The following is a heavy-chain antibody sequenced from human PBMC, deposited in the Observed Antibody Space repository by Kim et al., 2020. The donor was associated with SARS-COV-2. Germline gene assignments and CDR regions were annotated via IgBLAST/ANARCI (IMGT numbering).Heavy chain of an antibody. Sequence: SVKVSCKASGGTFSSYAISWVLQAPGQGLEWMGGIIPIFGTANYAQKFQGRVTITADESTSTAYMELSSLRSEDTAVYYCARLGSNLYYYGMDVWGQGTTVTVSS. CDR1: GGTFSSYA. V-gene: IGHV1-69*13. CDR3: ARLGSNLYYYGMDV. CDR2: IIPIFGTA. J-gene: IGHJ6*02. D-gene: IGHD4-4*01.